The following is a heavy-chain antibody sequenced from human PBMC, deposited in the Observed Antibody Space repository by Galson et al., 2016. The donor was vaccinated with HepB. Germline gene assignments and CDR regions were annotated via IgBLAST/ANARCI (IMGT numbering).Heavy chain of an antibody. V-gene: IGHV3-23*01. CDR3: AREASDYCNFGSCYYYGMDV. Sequence: SLRLSCAASGFTFSNYAMTWVRQAPGKGLEWVSSLSSGGDKTYYADSVKGRSTISRDNVENTLDLQMNSLRPEDTGVYYCAREASDYCNFGSCYYYGMDVWGQGTTVTVSS. CDR1: GFTFSNYA. J-gene: IGHJ6*02. D-gene: IGHD2/OR15-2a*01. CDR2: LSSGGDKT.